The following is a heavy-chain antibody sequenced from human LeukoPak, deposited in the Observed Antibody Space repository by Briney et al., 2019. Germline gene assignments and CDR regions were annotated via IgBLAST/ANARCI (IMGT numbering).Heavy chain of an antibody. J-gene: IGHJ4*02. D-gene: IGHD2-2*01. CDR1: GFTFSSYA. CDR2: VTSSGGNT. V-gene: IGHV3-23*01. CDR3: ARLMPPVDCSRTSCFGFDY. Sequence: PGGSLRLSCTASGFTFSSYAMSCVRQASGKGLEWVSAVTSSGGNTYYANSVKGRFTISRDNSKDTLYLQMNSLRAEDAAVYYCARLMPPVDCSRTSCFGFDYWGQGTLVTVSS.